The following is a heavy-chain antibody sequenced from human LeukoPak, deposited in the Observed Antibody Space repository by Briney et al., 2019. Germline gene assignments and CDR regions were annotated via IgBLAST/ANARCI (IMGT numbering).Heavy chain of an antibody. Sequence: SETLPLTCAVYGGSFSGYYWSWIRQPPGKGLEWIGEINHSGSTNYNPSLKSRVTISVDTSKNQFSLKLSSVTAADTAVYYCARVTMVRGVITNCGMDVWGKGTTVTVSS. CDR2: INHSGST. CDR3: ARVTMVRGVITNCGMDV. CDR1: GGSFSGYY. V-gene: IGHV4-34*01. D-gene: IGHD3-10*01. J-gene: IGHJ6*04.